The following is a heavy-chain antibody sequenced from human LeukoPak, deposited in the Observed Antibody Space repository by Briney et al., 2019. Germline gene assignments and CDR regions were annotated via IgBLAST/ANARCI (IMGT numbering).Heavy chain of an antibody. CDR1: GFTFSSYS. J-gene: IGHJ4*02. V-gene: IGHV3-21*01. D-gene: IGHD3-22*01. CDR2: ISSSSSYI. CDR3: DGSGYYSRFDY. Sequence: GGSLRLSCAASGFTFSSYSMNWVRQAPGKGLEWVSSISSSSSYIYYADSVKGRSTISRDNAKNSLYLQMNSLRAEDTAVYYCDGSGYYSRFDYWGQGTLVTVSS.